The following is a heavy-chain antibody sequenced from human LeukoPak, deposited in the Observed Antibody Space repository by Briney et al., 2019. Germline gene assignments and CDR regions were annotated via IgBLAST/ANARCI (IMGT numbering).Heavy chain of an antibody. Sequence: GGSLRLSCAASGFTFSSYSMNWVRQAPGKGLEWVSYISSSSSTIYYADSVKGRFTISRDNAKNSLYLQMNSLRAEDTAVYYCAGVRAEQWLCAFDIWGQGTMVTVSS. CDR3: AGVRAEQWLCAFDI. CDR1: GFTFSSYS. CDR2: ISSSSSTI. V-gene: IGHV3-48*01. D-gene: IGHD6-19*01. J-gene: IGHJ3*02.